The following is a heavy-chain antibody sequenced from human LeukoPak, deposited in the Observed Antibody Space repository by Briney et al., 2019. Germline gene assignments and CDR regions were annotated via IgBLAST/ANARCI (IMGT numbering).Heavy chain of an antibody. V-gene: IGHV7-4-1*02. D-gene: IGHD3-16*02. J-gene: IGHJ4*02. CDR1: GYSFTNYA. CDR2: IHPTTGNA. Sequence: ASVKVSCKASGYSFTNYAMNWVRQAPGQGLEFMGWIHPTTGNAAYAQGFSGRVVFSLDTSVTTTYLQINDLKAEDTAVYFCARALDPLVGLSLPDYWGQGTLVTVSS. CDR3: ARALDPLVGLSLPDY.